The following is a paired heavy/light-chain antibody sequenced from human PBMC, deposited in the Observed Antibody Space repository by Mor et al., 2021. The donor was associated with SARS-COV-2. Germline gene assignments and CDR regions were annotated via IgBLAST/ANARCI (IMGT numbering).Heavy chain of an antibody. D-gene: IGHD1-7*01. V-gene: IGHV3-53*01. CDR2: IYPDGST. CDR1: GFTVSSKY. Sequence: EVQVVESGGGLIQPGGSLRLSCAASGFTVSSKYMSWVRQAPGKGLEWVSFIYPDGSTFYADSVKGRFTISRDNSKNTLYLQLNSVRGEDTAVYYCATRDLNYSGGDDYWGQGTLVTVSS. J-gene: IGHJ4*02. CDR3: ATRDLNYSGGDDY.
Light chain of an antibody. CDR1: QGISNY. J-gene: IGKJ3*01. CDR3: QNYISAPLT. CDR2: AAS. Sequence: DIQMTQSPSSLSASVGDRVTITCRASQGISNYLAWYQQKPGRAPILLIYAASTLQSRVPSRFSGSGSGTDFTLTINSLQPEDVGIYYCQNYISAPLTFGPGTKVDIK. V-gene: IGKV1-27*01.